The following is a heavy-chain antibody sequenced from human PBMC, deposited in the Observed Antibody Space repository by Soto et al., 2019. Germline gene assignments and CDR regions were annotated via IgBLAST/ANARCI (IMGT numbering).Heavy chain of an antibody. V-gene: IGHV4-34*01. D-gene: IGHD3-3*01. J-gene: IGHJ5*02. CDR3: ARGVKKNGFLEWFPVFSGNWFDP. Sequence: PSETLSLTCAVYGGSFSGYYWSWIRQPPGKGLEWIGEINHSGSTNYNPSLKSRVTVSVDTSKNQFSLKLSSVTAADTAVYYCARGVKKNGFLEWFPVFSGNWFDPWGQGTLVTVSS. CDR2: INHSGST. CDR1: GGSFSGYY.